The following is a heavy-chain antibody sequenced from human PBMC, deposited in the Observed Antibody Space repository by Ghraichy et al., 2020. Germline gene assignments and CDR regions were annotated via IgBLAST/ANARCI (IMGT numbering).Heavy chain of an antibody. CDR3: ARDGSPYDSSGYYYVPNYYYYMDV. CDR2: ISAYNGNT. Sequence: ASVKVSCKASGYTFTSYGISWVRQAPGQGLEWMGWISAYNGNTNYAQKLQGRVTMTTDTSTSTAYMELRSLRSDDTAVYYCARDGSPYDSSGYYYVPNYYYYMDVWGKGTTVTVSS. D-gene: IGHD3-22*01. J-gene: IGHJ6*03. CDR1: GYTFTSYG. V-gene: IGHV1-18*01.